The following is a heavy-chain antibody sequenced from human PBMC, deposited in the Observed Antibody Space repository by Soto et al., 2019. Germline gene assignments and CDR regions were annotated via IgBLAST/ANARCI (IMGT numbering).Heavy chain of an antibody. J-gene: IGHJ6*02. Sequence: PGGSLRLSCAASGFTFSSYAMSWVRQAPGKGLEWVSAISGSGGSTYYADSVKGRFTISRDNSKNTLYLHMNSLRAEDTAVYYCAKGNLPGAFYYYAMDVWGQGTTVTVSS. CDR2: ISGSGGST. V-gene: IGHV3-23*01. CDR1: GFTFSSYA. CDR3: AKGNLPGAFYYYAMDV.